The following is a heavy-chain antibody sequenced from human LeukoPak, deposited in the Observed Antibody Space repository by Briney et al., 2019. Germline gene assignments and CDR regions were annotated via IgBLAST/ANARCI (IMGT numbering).Heavy chain of an antibody. CDR3: AKTGPDYYGSGSYYWGRYAFDI. J-gene: IGHJ3*02. Sequence: GGSLRLSCAASGFTFSSYAMHWVRQAPGKGLEWVAVISYDGSNKYYADSVKGRFTISRDNSKNTLYLQMNSLRAEDTALYYCAKTGPDYYGSGSYYWGRYAFDIWGQGTMVTVSS. CDR2: ISYDGSNK. V-gene: IGHV3-30*04. D-gene: IGHD3-10*01. CDR1: GFTFSSYA.